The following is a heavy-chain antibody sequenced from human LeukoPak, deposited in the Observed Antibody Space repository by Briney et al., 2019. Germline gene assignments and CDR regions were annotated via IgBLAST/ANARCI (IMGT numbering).Heavy chain of an antibody. CDR2: ISYDGSNK. J-gene: IGHJ4*02. CDR1: GFPFKNHG. V-gene: IGHV3-30*18. Sequence: GGSLRLSCVFSGFPFKNHGMHWVRQAPGKGLEWVAVISYDGSNKYYADSVKGRFTISRDNSKNTLYLQMNSLRAEDTAVYYCAKDWEDYYDSSGQGGLDYWGQGTLVTVSS. CDR3: AKDWEDYYDSSGQGGLDY. D-gene: IGHD3-22*01.